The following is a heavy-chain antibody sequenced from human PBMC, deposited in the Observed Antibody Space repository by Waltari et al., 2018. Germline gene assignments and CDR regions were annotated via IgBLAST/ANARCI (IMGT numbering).Heavy chain of an antibody. Sequence: QVQLQESGPGLVKPSETLVLTCAVSGYFISSGYYWGWIRQPPGKGLEGIGSIYQSGTTYYNPSRKSRVTISVDTSKNQFSLTLSSVTAADTAVYYCARGVAYWGQGTLVIVSS. CDR2: IYQSGTT. D-gene: IGHD2-21*01. CDR1: GYFISSGYY. CDR3: ARGVAY. V-gene: IGHV4-38-2*01. J-gene: IGHJ4*02.